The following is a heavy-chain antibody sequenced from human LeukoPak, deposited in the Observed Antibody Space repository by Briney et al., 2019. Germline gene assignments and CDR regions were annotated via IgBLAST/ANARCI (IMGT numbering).Heavy chain of an antibody. CDR2: IHPNSGAT. V-gene: IGHV1-2*02. Sequence: ASVKVSCKASGYTFSGFYLHWVRQAPGQGLEWMGWIHPNSGATNDAQKFQGRITMTRDTSINTVYMELSSLRSEDTAVYYCARDTGLAAAGYYYYMDVWGKGTTVTVSS. D-gene: IGHD6-13*01. CDR1: GYTFSGFY. CDR3: ARDTGLAAAGYYYYMDV. J-gene: IGHJ6*03.